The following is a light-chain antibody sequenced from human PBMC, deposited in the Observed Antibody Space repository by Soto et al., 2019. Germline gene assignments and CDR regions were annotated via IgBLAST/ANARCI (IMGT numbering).Light chain of an antibody. J-gene: IGKJ5*01. V-gene: IGKV1-33*01. CDR3: QQYENLPT. CDR1: QDISNY. Sequence: DIQMTQSPSSLSASVVDRVTIACQASQDISNYLHWYQQKPGKAPKLLIYDASNLETGVPSRFSGSGSGTDFTFTISSLQPEDIATYYCQQYENLPTFGQGTRLEIK. CDR2: DAS.